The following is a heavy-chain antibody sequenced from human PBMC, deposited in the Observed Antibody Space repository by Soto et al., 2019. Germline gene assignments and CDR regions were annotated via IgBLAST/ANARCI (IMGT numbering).Heavy chain of an antibody. CDR2: IYYSGST. Sequence: PSETLSLTCTVSGGSISSSSYYWGWIRQPPGKGLEWIGSIYYSGSTYYNPSLKSRVTISVDTSKNQFSLKLSSVTAADTAVYYCARNEVDTASDPIATKTHQALYFDYWGQGTLVTVSS. D-gene: IGHD5-18*01. CDR1: GGSISSSSYY. V-gene: IGHV4-39*01. J-gene: IGHJ4*02. CDR3: ARNEVDTASDPIATKTHQALYFDY.